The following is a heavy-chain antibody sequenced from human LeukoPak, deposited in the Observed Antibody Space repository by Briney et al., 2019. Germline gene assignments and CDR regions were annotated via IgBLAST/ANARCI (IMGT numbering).Heavy chain of an antibody. CDR2: ISGSGATT. D-gene: IGHD1-26*01. V-gene: IGHV3-23*01. J-gene: IGHJ4*02. Sequence: PRGCLRLSCAVSRFTFSSCAMTWGRQAPGKRLKWVSSISGSGATTYYADSVNGRFTISRDNSNNTVYLQMNSLRAEDTAVYYCAKDQSRVGASYPFDYWGEGMQVGVSS. CDR1: RFTFSSCA. CDR3: AKDQSRVGASYPFDY.